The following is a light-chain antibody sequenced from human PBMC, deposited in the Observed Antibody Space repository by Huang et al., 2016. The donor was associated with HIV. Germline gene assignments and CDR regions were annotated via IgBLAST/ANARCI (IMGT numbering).Light chain of an antibody. CDR2: KAS. CDR1: QSISSW. CDR3: QQYNSYWT. J-gene: IGKJ1*01. Sequence: DIQMTQSPCTLFASVGDRVTITCRASQSISSWLAWYQQKPGKAHKLLIYKASSLESGVPSRFSGSGSGTEFPLTISSLQPDDFATYYCQQYNSYWTFGRGTKVEIK. V-gene: IGKV1-5*03.